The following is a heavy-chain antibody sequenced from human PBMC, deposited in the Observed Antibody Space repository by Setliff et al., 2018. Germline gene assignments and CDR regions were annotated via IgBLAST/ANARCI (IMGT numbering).Heavy chain of an antibody. Sequence: SETLSLTCAVYGRSFSGYYWSWIRQPPGKGLEWIGEINHSGSTNYNPSLKSRVTISVDTSKNQFSLKLSSVTAADTAVYYCARGFYYYYYYYMDVWGKGTTVTVSS. V-gene: IGHV4-34*01. CDR2: INHSGST. J-gene: IGHJ6*03. CDR3: ARGFYYYYYYYMDV. CDR1: GRSFSGYY.